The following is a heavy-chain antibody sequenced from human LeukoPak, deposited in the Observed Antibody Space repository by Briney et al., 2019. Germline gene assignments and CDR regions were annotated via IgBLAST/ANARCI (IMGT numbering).Heavy chain of an antibody. Sequence: ASVKVSCKASGYIFTGYYMHWVRQAPGQGLEWVGRINPNSGGTNYAQKFQGRVTMTRDTSISTAYMELSSLMSDDTAVYYCATTYSTVFDYWGREPWSPSPQ. D-gene: IGHD1-1*01. V-gene: IGHV1-2*06. CDR2: INPNSGGT. CDR3: ATTYSTVFDY. CDR1: GYIFTGYY. J-gene: IGHJ4*02.